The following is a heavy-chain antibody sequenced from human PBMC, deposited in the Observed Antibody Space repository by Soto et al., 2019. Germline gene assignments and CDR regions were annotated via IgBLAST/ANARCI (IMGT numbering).Heavy chain of an antibody. CDR1: GFTFSSYA. CDR3: AKDPYYGSGTSYFGY. Sequence: PGGSLRLSCAASGFTFSSYAMSWVRQAPGKGLEWVSAISGSGGSTYYADSVKGRFTISRDNSKNTLYLQMNSLRAEDTAVYYCAKDPYYGSGTSYFGYWGQGTLVTVSS. V-gene: IGHV3-23*01. D-gene: IGHD3-10*01. CDR2: ISGSGGST. J-gene: IGHJ4*02.